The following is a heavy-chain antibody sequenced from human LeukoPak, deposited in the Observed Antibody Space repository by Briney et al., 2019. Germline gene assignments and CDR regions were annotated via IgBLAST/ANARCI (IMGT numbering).Heavy chain of an antibody. CDR1: GGTFSSYA. J-gene: IGHJ6*02. CDR2: IIPIFGTA. Sequence: SVKVSCKASGGTFSSYAISWVRQAPGQGLEWMGGIIPIFGTANYAQKFQGRVTITADKSTSTAYMELSSLRSEDTAVYYCARAGPYGDYGYYYYYGMDVWGQGTTVTVSS. V-gene: IGHV1-69*06. CDR3: ARAGPYGDYGYYYYYGMDV. D-gene: IGHD4-17*01.